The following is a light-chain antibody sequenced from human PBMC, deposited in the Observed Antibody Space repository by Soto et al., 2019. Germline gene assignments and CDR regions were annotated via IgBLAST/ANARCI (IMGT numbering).Light chain of an antibody. J-gene: IGKJ5*01. CDR2: DAS. V-gene: IGKV1-33*01. Sequence: DIQMTQSPSSLSASVGDRVTITCQASQDISSSLNWYQQKPGKAPKLLIYDASNLETGVPSRFSGSGSGTDFTFTISSLQPEDIGTYYCQQYHNLPITFGQGTRLE. CDR1: QDISSS. CDR3: QQYHNLPIT.